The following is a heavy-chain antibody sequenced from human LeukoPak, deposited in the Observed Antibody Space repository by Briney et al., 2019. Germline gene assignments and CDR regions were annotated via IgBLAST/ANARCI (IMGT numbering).Heavy chain of an antibody. J-gene: IGHJ4*02. CDR2: IYHSGST. CDR1: GGSISSSNW. CDR3: ARSHYCSGGSCYLTFDY. V-gene: IGHV4-4*02. Sequence: SSETLSLTCDVSGGSISSSNWWSWVRQPPGKGLEWIGEIYHSGSTNYNPSLMSRVTISVDKSKNQFSLKLSSVTAADTAVYYCARSHYCSGGSCYLTFDYWGQGTLVTVSS. D-gene: IGHD2-15*01.